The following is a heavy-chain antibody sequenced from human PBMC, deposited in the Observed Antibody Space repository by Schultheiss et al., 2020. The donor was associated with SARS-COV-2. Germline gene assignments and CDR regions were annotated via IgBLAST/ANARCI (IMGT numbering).Heavy chain of an antibody. Sequence: SVKVSCKASGGTFSSYAISWVRQAPVQGLEWMGGIIPIFGTANYAQKFQGRVTITADESTSTAYMELSSLRSEDTAVYYCASSGGSGSYYGSNWGQGTLVTVSS. CDR3: ASSGGSGSYYGSN. V-gene: IGHV1-69*13. D-gene: IGHD3-10*01. CDR1: GGTFSSYA. J-gene: IGHJ4*02. CDR2: IIPIFGTA.